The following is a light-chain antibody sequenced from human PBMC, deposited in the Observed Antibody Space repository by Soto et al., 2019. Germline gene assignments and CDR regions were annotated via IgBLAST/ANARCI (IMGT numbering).Light chain of an antibody. CDR2: AAS. V-gene: IGKV1-8*01. J-gene: IGKJ3*01. CDR3: PQYYSYAGT. CDR1: RGISSY. Sequence: AIRMTQSPSSLSASTGDRVTITCRASRGISSYLAWYQQKPGKAPKLLIYAASTLQSGVPSRFSGSGSGTDFTLTITCLQSEDFATYYCPQYYSYAGTFGPGTKVDIK.